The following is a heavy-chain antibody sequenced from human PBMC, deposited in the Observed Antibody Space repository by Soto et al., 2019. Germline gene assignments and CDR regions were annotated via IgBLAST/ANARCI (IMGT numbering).Heavy chain of an antibody. Sequence: GGSLRLSCAASGFTFSSYSMNWVRQAPGKGLEWVSSISSSSSYIYYADSVKGRFTISRDKAKNSLYLQMNSLRAEDTAVYYCAKDAQRWLQYAGAYDYWGQGPLVPVSS. CDR3: AKDAQRWLQYAGAYDY. V-gene: IGHV3-21*01. D-gene: IGHD5-12*01. J-gene: IGHJ4*02. CDR1: GFTFSSYS. CDR2: ISSSSSYI.